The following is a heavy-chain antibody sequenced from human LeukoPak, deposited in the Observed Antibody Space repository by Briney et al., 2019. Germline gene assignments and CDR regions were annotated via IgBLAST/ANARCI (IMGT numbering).Heavy chain of an antibody. V-gene: IGHV3-74*01. Sequence: GSLRLSCAASKFSFSSYWMHWVRQAPGKGLVWVSRINSDGSRTNYADSVKGRFTISRDNAKNTLYLQMSSLRAEDTAVYYCARVLTGSWDWFDPWGQGTLVTVS. CDR2: INSDGSRT. D-gene: IGHD2-8*02. CDR1: KFSFSSYW. J-gene: IGHJ5*02. CDR3: ARVLTGSWDWFDP.